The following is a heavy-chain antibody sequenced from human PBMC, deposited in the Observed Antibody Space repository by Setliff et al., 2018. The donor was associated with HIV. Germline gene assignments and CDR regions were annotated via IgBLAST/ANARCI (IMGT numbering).Heavy chain of an antibody. CDR1: GYTFTSYY. J-gene: IGHJ4*02. D-gene: IGHD3-9*01. CDR3: ASVPILRYASPVDM. CDR2: INPSGGST. Sequence: ASVKVSCKASGYTFTSYYIHWVRQAPGQGLEWMGEINPSGGSTSYSEKFRGRATMTRDKSRSTVYMELSSLRFDDTAVYYWASVPILRYASPVDMWGQGTLVTVSS. V-gene: IGHV1-46*01.